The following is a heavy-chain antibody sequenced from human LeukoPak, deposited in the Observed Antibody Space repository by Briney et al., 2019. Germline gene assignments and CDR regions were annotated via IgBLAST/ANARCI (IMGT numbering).Heavy chain of an antibody. CDR2: INAGSGNT. J-gene: IGHJ4*02. CDR1: GYTFTSYA. CDR3: ARDPAVVVPAAMGDF. D-gene: IGHD2-2*01. V-gene: IGHV1-3*01. Sequence: SVKVSCKASGYTFTSYAIHWVRQAPGQRLEWMGWINAGSGNTKYSQKFQGRVTITRDTSASTAYMELSSLRSEDAAVYYCARDPAVVVPAAMGDFWGQGTLVTVSS.